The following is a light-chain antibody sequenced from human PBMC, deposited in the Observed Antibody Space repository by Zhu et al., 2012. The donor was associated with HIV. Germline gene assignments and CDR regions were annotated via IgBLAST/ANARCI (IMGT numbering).Light chain of an antibody. CDR3: QQYDNWPPYT. CDR1: QSVSSN. Sequence: EIVMTQSPATLSVSPGERATLSCRASQSVSSNLAWYQQKPGQAPRLLIYGASTRATGIPARFSGSGSGTEFTLTISSLQSEDFAVYYCQQYDNWPPYTFGQGTKVKIK. J-gene: IGKJ2*01. V-gene: IGKV3-15*01. CDR2: GAS.